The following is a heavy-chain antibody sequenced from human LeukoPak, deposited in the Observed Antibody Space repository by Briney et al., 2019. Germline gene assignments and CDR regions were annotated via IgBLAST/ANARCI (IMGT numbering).Heavy chain of an antibody. Sequence: SETLSLTCTVSVGSISSYFWSWIRQPPGKGLEWIGYISNSGSTNYNPSLKSRVTTSVDTSKNQFSLKLSSVTAADTAVYYCARVFGRCSGGSSYSYVFDIWGQGTMVTVSS. CDR3: ARVFGRCSGGSSYSYVFDI. J-gene: IGHJ3*02. CDR1: VGSISSYF. CDR2: ISNSGST. V-gene: IGHV4-59*12. D-gene: IGHD2-15*01.